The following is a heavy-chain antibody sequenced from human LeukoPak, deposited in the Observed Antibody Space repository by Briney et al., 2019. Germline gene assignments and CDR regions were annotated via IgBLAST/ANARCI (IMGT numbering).Heavy chain of an antibody. CDR2: IRSKANGYAT. J-gene: IGHJ6*03. D-gene: IGHD6-19*01. V-gene: IGHV3-73*01. CDR1: GFTFSGSP. CDR3: TSWGGIAVGYYMDV. Sequence: GGSLRLSCAASGFTFSGSPMHWVRQTSGKGLEWVGRIRSKANGYATAYAASVRGRFTISRDDSKNTAYLQMNSLKTEDTAVYYCTSWGGIAVGYYMDVWGKGTTVTVSS.